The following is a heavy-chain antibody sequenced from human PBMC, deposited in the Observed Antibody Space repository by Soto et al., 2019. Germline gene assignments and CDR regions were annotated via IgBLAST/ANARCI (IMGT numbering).Heavy chain of an antibody. J-gene: IGHJ6*02. D-gene: IGHD3-10*01. CDR1: GGSFSGYY. Sequence: QVQLQQWGAGLLKPSETLSLTCAVYGGSFSGYYWSWIRQPPGKGLEWIGEINHSGSTNYNPSLKSRVTISVDTSKNQFSLKLSSVTAADTAVYYCARVGDYYYYGMDVWGQGTTVTVSS. V-gene: IGHV4-34*01. CDR2: INHSGST. CDR3: ARVGDYYYYGMDV.